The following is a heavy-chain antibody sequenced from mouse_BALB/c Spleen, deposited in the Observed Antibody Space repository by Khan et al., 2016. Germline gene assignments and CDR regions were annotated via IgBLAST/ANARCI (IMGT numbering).Heavy chain of an antibody. V-gene: IGHV1-7*01. Sequence: QVQLQQSGAELAKPGASVKMSCKASGYTFTDYWMHWVKQRPGQGLEWIGYINPNTGYTEYNQKFKDKATLTADKSSSTAYMQLSSMTSEDSAVXYCARCTYYYGISYGWFAYCGQGTLVTVSA. D-gene: IGHD1-1*01. CDR1: GYTFTDYW. CDR2: INPNTGYT. CDR3: ARCTYYYGISYGWFAY. J-gene: IGHJ3*01.